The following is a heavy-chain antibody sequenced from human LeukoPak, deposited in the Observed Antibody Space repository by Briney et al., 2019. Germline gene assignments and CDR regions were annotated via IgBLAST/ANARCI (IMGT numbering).Heavy chain of an antibody. CDR2: INWNGGST. D-gene: IGHD6-13*01. CDR3: ARDGIAAAEDY. V-gene: IGHV3-20*04. Sequence: GGSLRLSCAASGFTFDDYGMSWVRQAPGKELEWVSGINWNGGSTGYADSVKGRFTISRDNAKNSLYLQMNSLRAEDTALYYCARDGIAAAEDYWGQGTLVTVSS. CDR1: GFTFDDYG. J-gene: IGHJ4*02.